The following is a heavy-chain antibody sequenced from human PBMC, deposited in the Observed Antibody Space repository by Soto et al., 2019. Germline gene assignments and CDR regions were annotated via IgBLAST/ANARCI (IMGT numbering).Heavy chain of an antibody. V-gene: IGHV4-30-4*01. Sequence: PSETLSLTCTVSGGSINSGDYYWSWIRQTPGKGLEWIGYVYYSGRTYYNPSLKSRLSMTIDTSKKQFSLKLDSVTAADTAVYHCAREVASSPIFGVVTNTFDPWGLGTLVTV. J-gene: IGHJ5*02. CDR3: AREVASSPIFGVVTNTFDP. CDR1: GGSINSGDYY. D-gene: IGHD3-3*01. CDR2: VYYSGRT.